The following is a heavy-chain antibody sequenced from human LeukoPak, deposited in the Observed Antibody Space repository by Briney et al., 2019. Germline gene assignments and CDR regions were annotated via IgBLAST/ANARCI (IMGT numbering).Heavy chain of an antibody. CDR3: ARRVVPAAMWSWVRTNFDY. V-gene: IGHV4-39*01. CDR1: GGSISSSSYY. D-gene: IGHD2-2*01. CDR2: IYYSGST. J-gene: IGHJ4*02. Sequence: PSETLSLTCTVSGGSISSSSYYWGWIRQPPGKGLEWIGSIYYSGSTYYNPSLKSRVTISVDTSKNQFSPKLSSVTAADTAVYYCARRVVPAAMWSWVRTNFDYWGQGTLVTVSS.